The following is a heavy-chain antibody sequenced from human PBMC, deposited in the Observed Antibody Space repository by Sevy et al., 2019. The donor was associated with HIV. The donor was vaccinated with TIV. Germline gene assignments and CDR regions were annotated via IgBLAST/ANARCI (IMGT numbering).Heavy chain of an antibody. D-gene: IGHD5-18*01. J-gene: IGHJ4*02. CDR1: GFTFSSYA. V-gene: IGHV3-64*01. CDR3: AKEEDTAMAR. Sequence: GGSLRLSCAASGFTFSSYAMHWVRQAPGKGLEYVSAISSNGGSTYYANSVKGRFTISRDNSKNTLYLQMGSLGAEDMAVYYCAKEEDTAMARWGQGTLVTVSS. CDR2: ISSNGGST.